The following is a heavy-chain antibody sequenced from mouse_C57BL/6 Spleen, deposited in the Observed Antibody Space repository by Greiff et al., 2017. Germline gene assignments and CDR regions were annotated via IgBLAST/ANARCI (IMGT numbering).Heavy chain of an antibody. V-gene: IGHV5-6*01. Sequence: EVQLVESGGDLVKPGGSLKLSCAASGFTFSSYGMSWVRQTPDKRLEWVATISSGGSYTYYPDSVKGRFTISRDNAKNTLYLQMSSLKSEDTAMYYCARHELEAWFAYWGQGTLVTVSA. J-gene: IGHJ3*01. CDR3: ARHELEAWFAY. CDR1: GFTFSSYG. CDR2: ISSGGSYT. D-gene: IGHD4-1*01.